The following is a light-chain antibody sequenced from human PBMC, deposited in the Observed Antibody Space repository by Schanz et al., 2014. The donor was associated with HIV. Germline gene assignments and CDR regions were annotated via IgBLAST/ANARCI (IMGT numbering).Light chain of an antibody. J-gene: IGLJ2*01. CDR1: RSTLERTP. CDR3: AAWDNTLNGPL. CDR2: NND. V-gene: IGLV1-44*01. Sequence: QSVLTQPPSVSGTPGQSVTISCSGSRSTLERTPVDWYQHLPGTAPRLLIRNNDVRPPVVTDRFSGSKSGTSASLVISGLQSEDEAHYYCAAWDNTLNGPLFGGGTKVTVL.